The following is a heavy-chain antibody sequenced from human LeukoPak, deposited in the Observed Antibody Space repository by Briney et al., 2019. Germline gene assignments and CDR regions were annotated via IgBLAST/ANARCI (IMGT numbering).Heavy chain of an antibody. CDR2: INVANGDT. J-gene: IGHJ4*02. V-gene: IGHV1-3*01. Sequence: GASVTVSCKASGYTFTAHAVHWVRQAPGQRLECMGWINVANGDTVYSQKFQDRVTITRDTSASTGYMEMNSLISEDTAVYYCTSKPRGGSRPFDYWGQGTLVTVSS. CDR1: GYTFTAHA. D-gene: IGHD1-14*01. CDR3: TSKPRGGSRPFDY.